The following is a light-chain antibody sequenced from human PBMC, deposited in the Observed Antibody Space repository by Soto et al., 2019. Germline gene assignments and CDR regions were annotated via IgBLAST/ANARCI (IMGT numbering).Light chain of an antibody. Sequence: DIVMTPSPLYLPVTPGAPASISCRSSQSLLHSDGYNYLDWYLQKTGQSPQLLIYLGSNRASGVPDRLSGSGSGTDFTLKISRVEAEDVGVYYCMQALQTPLFTFGPGTKVDLK. V-gene: IGKV2-28*01. CDR3: MQALQTPLFT. J-gene: IGKJ3*01. CDR1: QSLLHSDGYNY. CDR2: LGS.